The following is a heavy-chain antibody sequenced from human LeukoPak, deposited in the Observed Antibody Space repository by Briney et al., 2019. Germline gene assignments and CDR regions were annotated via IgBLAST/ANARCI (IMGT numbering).Heavy chain of an antibody. J-gene: IGHJ5*02. CDR1: GGSISSSSYY. CDR3: VRGRYSSGWFKDKNWFDP. D-gene: IGHD6-19*01. V-gene: IGHV4-39*07. CDR2: IYYSGST. Sequence: SETLSLTCTVSGGSISSSSYYWGWFRQPPGKGLEWIGNIYYSGSTYYNPSLQSRVTISVDTSKNQFSLMLSSVTAADTAVYYCVRGRYSSGWFKDKNWFDPWGQGIPVTVSS.